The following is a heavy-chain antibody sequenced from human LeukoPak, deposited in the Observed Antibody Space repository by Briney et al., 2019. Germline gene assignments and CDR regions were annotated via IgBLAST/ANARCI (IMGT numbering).Heavy chain of an antibody. CDR2: IHYSGIT. V-gene: IGHV4-59*01. Sequence: PSETLSLTCTVSGGSISGYYWSWIRQPPGKGLEWIGFIHYSGITNYNPSLKSRVTISLDMSKNLFSLRLTSVTTADTAVYYCAKRPVVATFDYWGQGTLVTVSS. D-gene: IGHD2-15*01. J-gene: IGHJ4*02. CDR1: GGSISGYY. CDR3: AKRPVVATFDY.